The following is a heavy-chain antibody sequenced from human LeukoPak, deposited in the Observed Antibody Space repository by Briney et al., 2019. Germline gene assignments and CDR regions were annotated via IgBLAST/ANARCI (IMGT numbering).Heavy chain of an antibody. CDR1: GFTFSSYW. Sequence: GGSLRLSCAASGFTFSSYWMSWVRQAPGKGLEWVANIKQDGSEKYYVDSVKGRFTISRDNAKNSLYLQMNSLRAEDTAVYYCARVDWNYDRTEGLDIWGQRTMVTVSS. CDR2: IKQDGSEK. V-gene: IGHV3-7*01. J-gene: IGHJ3*02. CDR3: ARVDWNYDRTEGLDI. D-gene: IGHD1-7*01.